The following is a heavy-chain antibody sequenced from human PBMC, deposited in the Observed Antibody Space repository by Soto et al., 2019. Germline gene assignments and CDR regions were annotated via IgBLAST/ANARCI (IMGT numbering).Heavy chain of an antibody. CDR3: AKDRHAYGSSGSWVYDY. V-gene: IGHV3-30*18. CDR1: GFTFSSYG. CDR2: ISYDGSNK. J-gene: IGHJ4*02. D-gene: IGHD3-22*01. Sequence: QVQLVESGGGVVQPGRSPRLSCAASGFTFSSYGMHWVRQAPGKGLEWVAVISYDGSNKYYVDSVKGRFTISRDNSKNTLYLQMNSLRAEDTAVYYCAKDRHAYGSSGSWVYDYWGQGTLVTVSS.